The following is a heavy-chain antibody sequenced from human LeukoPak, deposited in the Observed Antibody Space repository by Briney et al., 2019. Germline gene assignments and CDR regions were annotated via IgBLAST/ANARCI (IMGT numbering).Heavy chain of an antibody. J-gene: IGHJ6*04. Sequence: PGGSLRLSCAASGFTFSSYGMHWVRQAPGKGLEWVAVISYDGSNKYYADSVKGRFTISRDNSKNTLYLQMNSLRAEDTAVYYCAKDAYSSSWYGGYYYYYGMDVWGKGTTVTVSS. CDR3: AKDAYSSSWYGGYYYYYGMDV. CDR1: GFTFSSYG. D-gene: IGHD6-13*01. CDR2: ISYDGSNK. V-gene: IGHV3-30*18.